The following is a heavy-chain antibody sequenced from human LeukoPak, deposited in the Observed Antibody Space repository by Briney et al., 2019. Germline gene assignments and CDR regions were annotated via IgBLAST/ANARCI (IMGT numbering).Heavy chain of an antibody. J-gene: IGHJ4*02. CDR3: ARDRYSSGPFDY. V-gene: IGHV4-59*01. CDR2: IYYSGST. D-gene: IGHD6-19*01. CDR1: GGSISGYY. Sequence: SETLSLTCTVSGGSISGYYWSWIRQPPGKGLEWIGYIYYSGSTNYNPSLKSRVVISVDTSKNQFSLKLSSVTAADTAVYYCARDRYSSGPFDYWGQGTLVTVSS.